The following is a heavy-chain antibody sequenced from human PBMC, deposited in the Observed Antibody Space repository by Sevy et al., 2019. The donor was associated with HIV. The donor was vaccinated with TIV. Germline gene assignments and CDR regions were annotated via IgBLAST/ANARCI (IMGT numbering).Heavy chain of an antibody. J-gene: IGHJ4*02. D-gene: IGHD6-13*01. V-gene: IGHV3-15*01. CDR3: AREPLYIEASGTFFDC. CDR2: IKSKTDGGTT. CDR1: EFTFRDVW. Sequence: GGSLRLSCAASEFTFRDVWMSWVRQAPGKGLEWVGRIKSKTDGGTTDYAAPVKGRFTISRDDSKNTLSLQMNSLRAEDTAIYYCAREPLYIEASGTFFDCWGQGTLVTVSS.